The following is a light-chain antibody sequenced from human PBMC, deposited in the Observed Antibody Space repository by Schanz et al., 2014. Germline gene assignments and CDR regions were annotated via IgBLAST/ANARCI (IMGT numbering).Light chain of an antibody. CDR2: DAS. V-gene: IGKV3-11*01. CDR3: QQYYGLPLT. J-gene: IGKJ4*01. CDR1: QSLGTY. Sequence: ESVLTQSPATLSLSPGETATLSCRASQSLGTYLAWYQHKPGQAPRLLIYDASNRATGIPARFSGSGSGTDFTLTISSLQAEDVAVYYCQQYYGLPLTFGGGTKVEI.